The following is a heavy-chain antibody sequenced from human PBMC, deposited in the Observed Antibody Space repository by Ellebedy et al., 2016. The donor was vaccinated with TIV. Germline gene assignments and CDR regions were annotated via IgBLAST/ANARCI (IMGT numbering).Heavy chain of an antibody. D-gene: IGHD6-19*01. CDR2: ISWNSGSI. Sequence: SLKISXAASGFTFDDYAMHWVRQAPGKGLEWVSGISWNSGSIGYADSVKGRFTISRGNAKNSLYLQMNSLRAEDTALYYCAKDTGGEVAGTLFDYWGQGTLVTVSS. CDR3: AKDTGGEVAGTLFDY. V-gene: IGHV3-9*01. CDR1: GFTFDDYA. J-gene: IGHJ4*02.